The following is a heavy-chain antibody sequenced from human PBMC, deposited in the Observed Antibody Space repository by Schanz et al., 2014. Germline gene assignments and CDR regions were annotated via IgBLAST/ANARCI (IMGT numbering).Heavy chain of an antibody. CDR3: ARDRGHGDLPGDI. V-gene: IGHV4-4*02. CDR1: GGSISSSDW. D-gene: IGHD4-17*01. Sequence: QVQLQESGPGLVKPSGTLSLTCAVSGGSISSSDWWSWVRQPPGKGLEWIGYIYYSGSTYYNPSLKSRVTISMHTSKNQFSLKLSSVTAADTAVYYCARDRGHGDLPGDIWGQGTMVTVSS. J-gene: IGHJ3*02. CDR2: IYYSGST.